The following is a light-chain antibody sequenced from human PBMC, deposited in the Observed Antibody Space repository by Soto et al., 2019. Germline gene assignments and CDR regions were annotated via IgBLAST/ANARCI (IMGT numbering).Light chain of an antibody. J-gene: IGKJ1*01. CDR2: DAS. V-gene: IGKV1-5*01. Sequence: DIQMTQSPSTLSASVGDRVTITRRASQSFSSWLAWYQQKPGKAPKLLIYDASSLESGVPSRFSGSGSGTEFTLTISSLQPDDFATYYCQQYNSYSWTFGQGTKVEIK. CDR3: QQYNSYSWT. CDR1: QSFSSW.